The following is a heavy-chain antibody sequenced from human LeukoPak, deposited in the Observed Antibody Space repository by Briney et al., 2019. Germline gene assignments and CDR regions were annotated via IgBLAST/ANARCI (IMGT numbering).Heavy chain of an antibody. J-gene: IGHJ4*02. Sequence: GGSLRFSCAASGFTFSDYDMHWVRKVIGKGLEWVSAIGIRSDTHYSGSVKGRFTISRENAESSLYLQMNSLRAEDTAVYYCARGGIQVSGIDEFDYWGQGTLVTVSS. CDR2: IGIRSDT. CDR3: ARGGIQVSGIDEFDY. D-gene: IGHD6-19*01. CDR1: GFTFSDYD. V-gene: IGHV3-13*01.